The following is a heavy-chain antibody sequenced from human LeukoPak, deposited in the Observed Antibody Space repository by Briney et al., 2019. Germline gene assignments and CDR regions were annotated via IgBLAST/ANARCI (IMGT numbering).Heavy chain of an antibody. CDR3: ARGGRSLPRLTNWFDP. J-gene: IGHJ5*02. CDR2: INHSGST. V-gene: IGHV4-34*01. Sequence: PSETLSLTCAVYGGSFSGYYWSWIRQPPGKGLEWIGGINHSGSTNYNPSLKSRVTISVDTSKNQFSLKLSSVTAADTAVYYCARGGRSLPRLTNWFDPWGQGTLVTVSS. D-gene: IGHD5-12*01. CDR1: GGSFSGYY.